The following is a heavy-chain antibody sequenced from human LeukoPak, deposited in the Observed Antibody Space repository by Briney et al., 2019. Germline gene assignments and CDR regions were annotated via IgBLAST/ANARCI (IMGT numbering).Heavy chain of an antibody. D-gene: IGHD3-10*01. CDR2: IIPIFGTA. V-gene: IGHV1-69*13. CDR1: GYTFTGYY. CDR3: ARGDHGGSGSYRY. J-gene: IGHJ4*02. Sequence: GASVKVSCKASGYTFTGYYMHWVRQAPGQGLEWMGGIIPIFGTANYAQKFQGRVTITADGSTSTAYMELSSLRSEDTAVYYCARGDHGGSGSYRYWGQGTLVTVSS.